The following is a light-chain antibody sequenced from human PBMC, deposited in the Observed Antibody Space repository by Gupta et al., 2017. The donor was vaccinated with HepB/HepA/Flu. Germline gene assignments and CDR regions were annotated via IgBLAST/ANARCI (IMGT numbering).Light chain of an antibody. J-gene: IGKJ1*01. V-gene: IGKV4-1*01. Sequence: IVMTQSPDSLPVSRAERPPINCKSSQSVLYSSNNKNYLAWYQQKPGQPPKLLIYWASTRESGVPDRFSGSGSGTDFTLTISSLQAEDVAVYYCQQYYSTPRTFGQGTKVEIK. CDR2: WAS. CDR3: QQYYSTPRT. CDR1: QSVLYSSNNKNY.